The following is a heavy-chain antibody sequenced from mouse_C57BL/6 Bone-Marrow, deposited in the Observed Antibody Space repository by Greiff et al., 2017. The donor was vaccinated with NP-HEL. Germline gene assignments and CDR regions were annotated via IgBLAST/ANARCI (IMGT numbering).Heavy chain of an antibody. Sequence: QVQLQQPGAELVMPGASVKLSCKASGYTFTSYWMHWVKQRPGQGLEWIGEIDPSDSYTNYNQKFKGKSTLTVDKSSSTAYMQLSSLTSEDSAVYYCERSYGYYNLLVHGGQGTLDTVCA. CDR1: GYTFTSYW. V-gene: IGHV1-69*01. J-gene: IGHJ3*01. D-gene: IGHD2-3*01. CDR3: ERSYGYYNLLVH. CDR2: IDPSDSYT.